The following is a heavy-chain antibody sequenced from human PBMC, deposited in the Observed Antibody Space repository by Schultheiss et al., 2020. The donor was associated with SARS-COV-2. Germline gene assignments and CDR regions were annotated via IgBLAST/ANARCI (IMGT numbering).Heavy chain of an antibody. CDR2: IYFTGIT. Sequence: SETLSLTCSVSGSSITGFFWTWIRQPPGKGLEPIGNIYFTGITKYNPSLKSRVTISIDTSKNQFSLKLGSVTAADTAVYFCARATRVESLFSVRVCSFDFLGRCALVTGSP. CDR3: ARATRVESLFSVRVCSFDF. D-gene: IGHD3-16*01. CDR1: GSSITGFF. V-gene: IGHV4-59*01. J-gene: IGHJ4*03.